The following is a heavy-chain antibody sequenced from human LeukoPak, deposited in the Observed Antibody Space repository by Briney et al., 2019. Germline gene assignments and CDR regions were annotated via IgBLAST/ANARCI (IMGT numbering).Heavy chain of an antibody. CDR1: GFTFSAYW. CDR3: AKDGTGFYYYYYMDV. V-gene: IGHV3-74*01. CDR2: INNDGTAT. Sequence: GGSLRLSCAASGFTFSAYWMHWVRQVPGKGLVWVSRINNDGTATFFADSVKGRFTISRDNAKNSLYLQMNSLRAEDMALYYCAKDGTGFYYYYYMDVWGKGTTVTVSS. D-gene: IGHD1-26*01. J-gene: IGHJ6*03.